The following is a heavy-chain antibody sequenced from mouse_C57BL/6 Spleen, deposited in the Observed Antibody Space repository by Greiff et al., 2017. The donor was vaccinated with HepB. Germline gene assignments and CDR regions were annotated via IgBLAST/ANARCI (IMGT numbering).Heavy chain of an antibody. J-gene: IGHJ4*01. D-gene: IGHD1-1*01. V-gene: IGHV1-82*01. Sequence: QVQLKQSGPELVKPGASVKISCKASGYAFSSSWMNWVKQRPGKGLEWIGRIYPGDGDTNYNGKFKGKATLTADKSSSTAYMQLSSLTSEDSAVYFCARYLYYGSSYDYAMDYWGQGTSVTVSS. CDR2: IYPGDGDT. CDR3: ARYLYYGSSYDYAMDY. CDR1: GYAFSSSW.